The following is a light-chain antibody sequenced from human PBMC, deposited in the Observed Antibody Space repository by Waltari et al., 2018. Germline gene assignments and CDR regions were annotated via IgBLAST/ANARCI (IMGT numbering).Light chain of an antibody. CDR2: WAC. V-gene: IGKV4-1*01. Sequence: DIVMTQSPDSLAVSLGERATINCKSSQSVLYSSNNKNYLAWYQQKPGQPPKLLISWACTRESGVPDRFSGSGSGTDFTLTISSLQAEDVAVYYCQQYYSIPYTFGQGTKLEIK. CDR1: QSVLYSSNNKNY. CDR3: QQYYSIPYT. J-gene: IGKJ2*01.